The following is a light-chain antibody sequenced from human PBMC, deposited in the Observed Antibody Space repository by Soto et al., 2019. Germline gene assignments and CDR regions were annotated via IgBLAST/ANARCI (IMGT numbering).Light chain of an antibody. Sequence: QSALTQPPSASGSPGQSVTNSCTGTSSDVGGYNYVSWYQQYPGKAPKLMIYEVSKRPSGVPDRFSGSKSANTASLTVSGLQAEDEADYYCSSYAGSNNFVVFGGGTKLTVL. CDR3: SSYAGSNNFVV. V-gene: IGLV2-8*01. CDR1: SSDVGGYNY. J-gene: IGLJ2*01. CDR2: EVS.